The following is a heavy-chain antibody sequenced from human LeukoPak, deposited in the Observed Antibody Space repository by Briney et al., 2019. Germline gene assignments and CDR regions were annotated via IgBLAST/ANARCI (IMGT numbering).Heavy chain of an antibody. D-gene: IGHD3-3*01. CDR2: ISGSAEKT. Sequence: GGSLRLSCAASGFAFSSHAMTWVRQAPGKGLEWVSRISGSAEKTYYADSVKGRFTISRDSSQKILNLQMNNLRVEDTAIYYCARGSTYDFWSGDALDVWGQGTMVTVAS. CDR3: ARGSTYDFWSGDALDV. CDR1: GFAFSSHA. V-gene: IGHV3-23*01. J-gene: IGHJ3*01.